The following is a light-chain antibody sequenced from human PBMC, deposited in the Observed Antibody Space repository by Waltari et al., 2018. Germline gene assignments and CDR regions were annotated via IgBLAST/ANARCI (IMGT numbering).Light chain of an antibody. V-gene: IGLV3-21*02. J-gene: IGLJ3*02. CDR2: DES. CDR1: NIERKS. CDR3: QVWDGGRVV. Sequence: SYVLTQPPSESVAPGQEATITCGGNNIERKSVHWYQQKPGQAPVLVVYDESDRASGIPERFAGRKAGDTATLTISRAEAGDEADYSCQVWDGGRVVFGGGTKLTVL.